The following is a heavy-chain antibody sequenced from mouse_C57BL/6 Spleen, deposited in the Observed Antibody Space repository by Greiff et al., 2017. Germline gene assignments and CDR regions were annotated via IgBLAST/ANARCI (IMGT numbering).Heavy chain of an antibody. D-gene: IGHD2-3*01. Sequence: VMLVESGGDLVKPGGSLKLSCAASGFTFSSYGMSWVRQTPDKRLEWVATISSGGSYTYYPDSVKGRFTISRDNAKNTLYLQMSSLKSEDTAMYYCARWGGYYLYYFDYWGQGTTLTVSS. CDR3: ARWGGYYLYYFDY. J-gene: IGHJ2*01. V-gene: IGHV5-6*02. CDR2: ISSGGSYT. CDR1: GFTFSSYG.